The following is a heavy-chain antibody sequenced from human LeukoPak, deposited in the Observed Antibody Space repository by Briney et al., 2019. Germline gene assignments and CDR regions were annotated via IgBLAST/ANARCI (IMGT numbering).Heavy chain of an antibody. Sequence: GASVKVSCKASGSTFTSYYMHWVRQAPGQGLEWMGIINPSGGSTSYAQKFQGRVTMTRDTSTSTVYIELSSLRSEDTAVYYCAREPPGYAFDIWGQGTMVTVSS. CDR2: INPSGGST. D-gene: IGHD3-10*01. J-gene: IGHJ3*02. CDR3: AREPPGYAFDI. CDR1: GSTFTSYY. V-gene: IGHV1-46*03.